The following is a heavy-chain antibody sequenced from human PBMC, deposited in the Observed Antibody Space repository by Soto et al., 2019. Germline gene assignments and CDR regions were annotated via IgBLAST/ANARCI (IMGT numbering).Heavy chain of an antibody. CDR3: ARDRDYDILTGYQYYYYYYGMDV. V-gene: IGHV1-18*01. D-gene: IGHD3-9*01. J-gene: IGHJ6*02. CDR1: GYTFTSYG. Sequence: GASVKVSCKASGYTFTSYGISWVRQAPGQGLEWMGWISAYNGNTNYAQKLQGRVTMTTDTSTSTAYMELRSLRSDDTAVYYCARDRDYDILTGYQYYYYYYGMDVWGQGTTVTVSS. CDR2: ISAYNGNT.